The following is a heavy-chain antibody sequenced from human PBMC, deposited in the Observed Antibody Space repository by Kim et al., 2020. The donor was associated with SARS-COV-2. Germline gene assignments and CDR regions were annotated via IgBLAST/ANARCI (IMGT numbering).Heavy chain of an antibody. V-gene: IGHV3-11*03. D-gene: IGHD6-13*01. CDR2: ISSSSSYT. J-gene: IGHJ4*02. CDR3: ATGYSSSCLPLAVAGTGPFDY. CDR1: GFTFSDYY. Sequence: GGSLRLSCAAYGFTFSDYYMSWIRQAPGKGPEWVSYISSSSSYTNYADSVKGRFTISRDNAKNSLYLQMNSLRAEDTAVYYCATGYSSSCLPLAVAGTGPFDYWGQGTLVTVSS.